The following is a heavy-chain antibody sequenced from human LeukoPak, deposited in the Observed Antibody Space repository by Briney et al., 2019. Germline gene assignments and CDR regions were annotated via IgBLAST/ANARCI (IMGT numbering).Heavy chain of an antibody. D-gene: IGHD6-19*01. CDR3: ATSGWYQVVVY. J-gene: IGHJ4*02. V-gene: IGHV4-59*01. Sequence: SETLSLTCTVSGGSICSYYWSWIRQPPGKGLEWIGYIYYSGSTYYNPSLKSRVTISVDTSKNQFSLKLSSVTAADTAVYYCATSGWYQVVVYWGQGTLVTVSS. CDR2: IYYSGST. CDR1: GGSICSYY.